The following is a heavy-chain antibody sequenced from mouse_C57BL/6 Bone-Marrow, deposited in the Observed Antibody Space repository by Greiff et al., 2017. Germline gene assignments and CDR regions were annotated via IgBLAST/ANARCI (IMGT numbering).Heavy chain of an antibody. J-gene: IGHJ1*03. CDR1: GYTFTDYY. D-gene: IGHD2-4*01. Sequence: EVQLQQSGPELVKPGASVKISCKASGYTFTDYYMNWVKQSHGKSLEWIGDINPNNGGTSYNQKFKGKATLTVDKSSSTAYMELRSLTSEDSAVYYCARGIWNYDWYFDVWGTGTTVTVSS. V-gene: IGHV1-26*01. CDR2: INPNNGGT. CDR3: ARGIWNYDWYFDV.